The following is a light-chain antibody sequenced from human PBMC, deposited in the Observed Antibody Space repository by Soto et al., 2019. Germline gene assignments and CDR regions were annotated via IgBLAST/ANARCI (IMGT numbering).Light chain of an antibody. J-gene: IGKJ1*01. Sequence: NVLTQSPGTLSLSPGERASLSCRASQTVTSSHLAWYQQKPGQAPRLLIYAASSRATGIPDRFGGSGSATDFTLTISRLEPEDFGIYYCHQYGSSPWTFGQGTTVEIK. CDR3: HQYGSSPWT. CDR2: AAS. V-gene: IGKV3-20*01. CDR1: QTVTSSH.